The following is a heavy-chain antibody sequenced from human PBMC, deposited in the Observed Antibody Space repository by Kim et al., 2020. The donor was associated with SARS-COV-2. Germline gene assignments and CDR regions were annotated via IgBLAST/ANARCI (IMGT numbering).Heavy chain of an antibody. D-gene: IGHD5-12*01. Sequence: VKGRFTISRDNSKNTLYLQMNSLRAEDTAVYYCARENEGGVATTRGGMDVWGQGTTVTVSS. V-gene: IGHV3-30*07. CDR3: ARENEGGVATTRGGMDV. J-gene: IGHJ6*02.